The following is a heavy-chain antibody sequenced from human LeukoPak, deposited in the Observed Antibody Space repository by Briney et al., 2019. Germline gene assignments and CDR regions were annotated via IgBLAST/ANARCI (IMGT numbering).Heavy chain of an antibody. J-gene: IGHJ6*02. V-gene: IGHV1-69*04. CDR2: IIPILGIA. CDR3: ASGIVVVVAARYYYGMDV. CDR1: GGTFSSYA. Sequence: SVTVSCKASGGTFSSYAISWVRQAPGQGLEWMGRIIPILGIANYAQKFQGRVTITADKSTSTAYMELSSPRSEDTAVYYCASGIVVVVAARYYYGMDVWGQGTTGTVSS. D-gene: IGHD2-15*01.